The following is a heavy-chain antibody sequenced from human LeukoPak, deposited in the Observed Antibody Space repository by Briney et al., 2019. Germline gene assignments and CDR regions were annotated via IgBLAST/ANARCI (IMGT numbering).Heavy chain of an antibody. Sequence: GGSLRLSCAASGFTFTTYSMTWVRQAPGKGLEWVSTINPGGITTYYANSVKGRFTISRDNSKNTVSLQMDSLRADDTAVYYCAKDRAGTPWADWGQGTLVTVSS. CDR2: INPGGITT. CDR1: GFTFTTYS. J-gene: IGHJ4*02. D-gene: IGHD1-1*01. V-gene: IGHV3-23*01. CDR3: AKDRAGTPWAD.